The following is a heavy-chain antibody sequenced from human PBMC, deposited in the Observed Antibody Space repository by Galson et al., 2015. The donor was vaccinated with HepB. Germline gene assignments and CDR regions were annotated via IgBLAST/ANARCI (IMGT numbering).Heavy chain of an antibody. CDR1: GFTFSSYG. CDR2: IWYDGSNK. J-gene: IGHJ5*02. CDR3: ARDGYSSGLNWFDP. D-gene: IGHD6-19*01. V-gene: IGHV3-33*01. Sequence: SLRLSCAASGFTFSSYGMHWVRQAPGKGLEWVAVIWYDGSNKYYADSVKGRFTISRDNSKNTLYLQMNSLRAEDTAVYYCARDGYSSGLNWFDPWGQGTLVTVSS.